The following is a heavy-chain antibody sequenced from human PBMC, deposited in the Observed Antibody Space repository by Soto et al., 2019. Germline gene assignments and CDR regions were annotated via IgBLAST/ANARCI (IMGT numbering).Heavy chain of an antibody. CDR1: GGSSSSGTAY. J-gene: IGHJ4*02. CDR2: IFYSGSF. V-gene: IGHV4-31*03. CDR3: ARAPDTPSLFGVALTYFVDY. Sequence: SETLSLTCSVSGGSSSSGTAYWSWIRQRPGEGLEWIGYIFYSGSFYYTPSLRGRVLILTDTSKNQFTLTLSPVTAADTAVYFCARAPDTPSLFGVALTYFVDYLGQGTLVTRSS. D-gene: IGHD3-3*01.